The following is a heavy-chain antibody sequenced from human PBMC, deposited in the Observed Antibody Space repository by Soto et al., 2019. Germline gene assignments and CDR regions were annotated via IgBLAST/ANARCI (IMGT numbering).Heavy chain of an antibody. J-gene: IGHJ5*02. D-gene: IGHD3-3*02. CDR1: GYNFNIYG. V-gene: IGHV1-18*01. CDR2: ISAYDGKT. Sequence: ASVKVSCKASGYNFNIYGINWVRQAPGQGLELMGWISAYDGKTTYAEKFQGRVTMTTDASTSTAYMELRSLRSDDTAVYYCARDPHEHWTIIWFDPGGKGPLVTVS. CDR3: ARDPHEHWTIIWFDP.